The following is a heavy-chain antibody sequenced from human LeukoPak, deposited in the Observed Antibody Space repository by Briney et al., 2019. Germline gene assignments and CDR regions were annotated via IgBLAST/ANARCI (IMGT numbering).Heavy chain of an antibody. V-gene: IGHV4-31*03. J-gene: IGHJ3*02. CDR3: ARDSGRWPQRAFDI. D-gene: IGHD3-10*01. Sequence: PSETLSLTCTVSGGSISSGGHYWSWIRQHPGKGLEWIGYIYYSGSTYYNPSLKSRVTISVDTSKNQFSLKLSSVTAADTAVYYCARDSGRWPQRAFDIWGQGTMVTVS. CDR2: IYYSGST. CDR1: GGSISSGGHY.